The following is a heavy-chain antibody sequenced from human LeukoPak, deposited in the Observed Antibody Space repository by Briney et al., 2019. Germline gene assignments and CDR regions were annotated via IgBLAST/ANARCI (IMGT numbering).Heavy chain of an antibody. Sequence: GGSLRLSCAASGFTFTSYWMSWVRQAPGKGLEWVASMKPDGSEKHYVDSVKGRFTISRDNAKNSLYLQMNSLRAEDTAVYYCATRHGIAAAGTPDYWGQGTLVTVSS. D-gene: IGHD6-13*01. CDR1: GFTFTSYW. CDR3: ATRHGIAAAGTPDY. V-gene: IGHV3-7*01. J-gene: IGHJ4*02. CDR2: MKPDGSEK.